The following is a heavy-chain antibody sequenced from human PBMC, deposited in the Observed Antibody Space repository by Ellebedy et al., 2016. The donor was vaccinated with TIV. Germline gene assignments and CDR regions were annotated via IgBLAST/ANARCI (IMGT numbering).Heavy chain of an antibody. CDR1: GGSITSYY. D-gene: IGHD6-13*01. Sequence: SETLSLXCTVSGGSITSYYLTWIRQPAGKGLEWIGRSGSTNYNPSLKSRLTMSVDTSKSQFSLKLSSVTAADTAVYYCARGIAAGGTGIDYWGQGTLVTVSS. CDR3: ARGIAAGGTGIDY. CDR2: SGST. V-gene: IGHV4-4*07. J-gene: IGHJ4*02.